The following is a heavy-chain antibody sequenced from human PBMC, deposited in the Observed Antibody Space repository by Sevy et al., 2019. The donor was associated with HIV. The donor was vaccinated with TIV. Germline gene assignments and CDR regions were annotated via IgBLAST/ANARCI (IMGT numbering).Heavy chain of an antibody. CDR2: ISSSGSTI. J-gene: IGHJ4*02. CDR1: GFTFSDYY. D-gene: IGHD3-22*01. CDR3: ARDINMIADY. V-gene: IGHV3-11*01. Sequence: GGSLRLSCAASGFTFSDYYMSWIRQAPGKGLEWVSYISSSGSTIYYADSGKGRFTISRENAKNSLYLQMNSLRAEETAVYYCARDINMIADYWGQGTLVTVSS.